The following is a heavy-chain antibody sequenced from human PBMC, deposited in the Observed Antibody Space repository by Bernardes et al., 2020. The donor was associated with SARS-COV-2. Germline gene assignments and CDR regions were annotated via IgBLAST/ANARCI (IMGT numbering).Heavy chain of an antibody. CDR1: GGSISSGSYY. V-gene: IGHV4-61*02. J-gene: IGHJ6*02. CDR2: IYTSGST. Sequence: SETLSLTCTVSGGSISSGSYYWSWIRQPAGKGLEWIGRIYTSGSTNYNPSLKSRVTISVDTSKNQFSLKLSSVTAADTAVYYCAREGVTMVRAGDHYYYYYGMDVWGQGTTVTVSS. D-gene: IGHD3-10*01. CDR3: AREGVTMVRAGDHYYYYYGMDV.